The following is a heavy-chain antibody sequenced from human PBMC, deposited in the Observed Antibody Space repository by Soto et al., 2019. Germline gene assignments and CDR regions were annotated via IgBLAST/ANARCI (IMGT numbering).Heavy chain of an antibody. Sequence: GVLRLSCTASGFTFGDYAMSWVRQAPGKGLEWVGFIRSKAYGGTTEYAASVKGGFTISRDDSKSIAYLQMNSLKTEDTAVYYCTRTFYSSGWYQPLFDYWGQGTLVTVSS. J-gene: IGHJ4*02. CDR1: GFTFGDYA. V-gene: IGHV3-49*04. D-gene: IGHD6-19*01. CDR3: TRTFYSSGWYQPLFDY. CDR2: IRSKAYGGTT.